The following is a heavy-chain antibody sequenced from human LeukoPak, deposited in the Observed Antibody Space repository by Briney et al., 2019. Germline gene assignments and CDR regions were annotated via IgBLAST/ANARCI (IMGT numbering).Heavy chain of an antibody. CDR2: IKQDGSEK. CDR1: GFTFSSYW. CDR3: ARERWLQSIDY. J-gene: IGHJ4*02. D-gene: IGHD5-24*01. Sequence: PVRSLRLSCAASGFTFSSYWMSWVRQAPGKGLEWVANIKQDGSEKYYVDSVKGRFTISRDNAKNSLYLQMNSLRAEDTAVYYCARERWLQSIDYWGQGTLVTVSS. V-gene: IGHV3-7*01.